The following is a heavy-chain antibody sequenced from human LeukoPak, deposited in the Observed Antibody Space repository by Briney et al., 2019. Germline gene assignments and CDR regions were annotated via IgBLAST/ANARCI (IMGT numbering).Heavy chain of an antibody. CDR2: ISYDGSNK. CDR1: GFTFSSYA. Sequence: GGSLRLSCAASGFTFSSYAMHWVRQAPGKGLEWVAVISYDGSNKYYADSVKGRFTISRDNSKNTLYLQMNSLRAEDTAVYYCAKGAGPARFLEWLPHRLSGYMDVWGKGTTVTVSS. J-gene: IGHJ6*03. V-gene: IGHV3-30-3*01. D-gene: IGHD3-3*01. CDR3: AKGAGPARFLEWLPHRLSGYMDV.